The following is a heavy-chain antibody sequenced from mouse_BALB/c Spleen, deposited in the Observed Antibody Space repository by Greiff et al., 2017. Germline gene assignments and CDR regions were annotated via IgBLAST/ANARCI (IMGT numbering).Heavy chain of an antibody. CDR3: ASPDYYYGSSSAWFAY. V-gene: IGHV2-9*02. CDR1: GFSLTSYG. Sequence: VQLVESGPGLVAPSQSLSITCTVSGFSLTSYGVHWVRQPPGKGLEWLGVIWAGGSTNYNSALMSRLSISKDNSKSQVFLKMNSLQTDDTAMYYCASPDYYYGSSSAWFAYWGQGTLVTVSA. D-gene: IGHD1-1*01. J-gene: IGHJ3*01. CDR2: IWAGGST.